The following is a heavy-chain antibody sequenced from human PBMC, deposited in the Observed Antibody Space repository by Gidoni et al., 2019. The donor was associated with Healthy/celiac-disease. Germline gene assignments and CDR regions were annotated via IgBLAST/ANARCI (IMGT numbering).Heavy chain of an antibody. Sequence: QVQLVESGGGVVQRGRAVRRSCAASGFTSSSYGMHWVRQAPGKGLECVAVICYDGSNNYYADSVKGRFTISRDTSKNTLYLQMNSLSAEDTAVYYCARDVGPLRYYYYGMDVWGQGTTVTVSS. J-gene: IGHJ6*02. D-gene: IGHD3-10*01. CDR1: GFTSSSYG. CDR2: ICYDGSNN. V-gene: IGHV3-33*01. CDR3: ARDVGPLRYYYYGMDV.